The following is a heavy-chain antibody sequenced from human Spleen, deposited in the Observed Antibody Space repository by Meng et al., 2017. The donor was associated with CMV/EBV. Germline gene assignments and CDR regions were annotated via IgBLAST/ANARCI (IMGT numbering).Heavy chain of an antibody. CDR3: AREGYCSSTSCYGEDV. V-gene: IGHV3-7*01. Sequence: GESLKISCAASGFTFSSYWMSWVRQAPGKGLEWVANIKQDGSEKYYVDSVKGRFTISRDNAKNSLYLQMNSLRAEDTAVYYCAREGYCSSTSCYGEDVWGQGTRVTVSS. D-gene: IGHD2-2*01. J-gene: IGHJ6*02. CDR1: GFTFSSYW. CDR2: IKQDGSEK.